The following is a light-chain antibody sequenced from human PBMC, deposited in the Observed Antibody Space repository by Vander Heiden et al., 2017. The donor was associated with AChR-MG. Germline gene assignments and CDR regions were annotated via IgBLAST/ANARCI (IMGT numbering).Light chain of an antibody. CDR2: GTN. J-gene: IGLJ2*01. Sequence: HSVLPHPPSVSRAPGPRVSISRTGRSSNIGAGYEVHWYQQLPGTAPKLLICGTNNRPSGVPDRFSGSKSGTSAALAITGLQAEDEADYYCQSYDNSLSGEDVVFGGGTKLTVL. CDR1: SSNIGAGYE. CDR3: QSYDNSLSGEDVV. V-gene: IGLV1-40*01.